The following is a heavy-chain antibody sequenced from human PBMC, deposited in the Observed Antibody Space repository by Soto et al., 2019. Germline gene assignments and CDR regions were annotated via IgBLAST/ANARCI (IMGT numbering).Heavy chain of an antibody. J-gene: IGHJ4*02. CDR1: GFTFNKYA. CDR3: VKGDVVPAGMAGWVVSIHVH. Sequence: EVQLLESGGGLVQPGGSLRLSCAASGFTFNKYAMSWVRQAPGKGLEWVSAISGSGDSTYYADSVKGRFTISRDHSKSTLYRQMNSLGAEDTAVYYCVKGDVVPAGMAGWVVSIHVHWGQGTLVTVSS. D-gene: IGHD2-2*01. CDR2: ISGSGDST. V-gene: IGHV3-23*01.